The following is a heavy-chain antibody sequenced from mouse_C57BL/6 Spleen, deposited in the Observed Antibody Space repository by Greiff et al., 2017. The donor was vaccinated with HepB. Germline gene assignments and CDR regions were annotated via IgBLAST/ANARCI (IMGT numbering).Heavy chain of an antibody. Sequence: VQLQQSGVELVKPGASVKLSCTASGFNIKDYYMHWVKQRTEKGLEWIGRIDPEDGETKYDPKFQGKATITADTSSNTAYLQHSSLTAEDTAVYYCASGGYYYFDDWGQGTTLTVSS. CDR3: ASGGYYYFDD. CDR2: IDPEDGET. CDR1: GFNIKDYY. V-gene: IGHV14-2*01. D-gene: IGHD2-3*01. J-gene: IGHJ2*01.